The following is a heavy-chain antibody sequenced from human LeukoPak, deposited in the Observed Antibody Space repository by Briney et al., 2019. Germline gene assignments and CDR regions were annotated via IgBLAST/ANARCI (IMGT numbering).Heavy chain of an antibody. Sequence: SETLSLTCTVSGGSISSYYWSWIRQPPGKGLEWIGYIYYSGSTNYNPSLKSRVTISVDTSKNQFSLKLSSVTAADTAVYYCARPSFDYDFWSGPPGVPQLYYYYGMDVWGQGTTVTVSS. J-gene: IGHJ6*02. CDR3: ARPSFDYDFWSGPPGVPQLYYYYGMDV. CDR2: IYYSGST. V-gene: IGHV4-59*01. D-gene: IGHD3-3*01. CDR1: GGSISSYY.